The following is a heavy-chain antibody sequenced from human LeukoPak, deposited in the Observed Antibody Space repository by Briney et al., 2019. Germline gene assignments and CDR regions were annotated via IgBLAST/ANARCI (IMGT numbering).Heavy chain of an antibody. CDR1: GFTFSSYG. CDR3: AKDPDSGDGPAAPLDY. CDR2: IRYDGSNK. J-gene: IGHJ4*02. V-gene: IGHV3-30*02. D-gene: IGHD2-2*01. Sequence: GGSLRLSCAASGFTFSSYGMHWVRQAPGKGLEWVAFIRYDGSNKYYADSVKGRFTISRDNSKNTLYLQMNSLRAEDTAVYYCAKDPDSGDGPAAPLDYWGQGTLVTVSS.